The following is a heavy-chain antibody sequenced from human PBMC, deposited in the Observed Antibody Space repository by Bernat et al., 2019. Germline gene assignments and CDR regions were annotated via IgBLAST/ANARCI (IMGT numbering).Heavy chain of an antibody. CDR3: ARAPTDGLNYYYYYMDV. V-gene: IGHV1-69*01. CDR1: GGTFSSYA. D-gene: IGHD4-17*01. CDR2: IIPILGTA. J-gene: IGHJ6*03. Sequence: QVQLVQSGAEVKKPGSSVKVSCKASGGTFSSYAISWVRQAPGQGLEWMGGIIPILGTANYAQKFQGRVTITADESTSTAYMELSSLRSEDTAVYYCARAPTDGLNYYYYYMDVWGKGTTVTVSS.